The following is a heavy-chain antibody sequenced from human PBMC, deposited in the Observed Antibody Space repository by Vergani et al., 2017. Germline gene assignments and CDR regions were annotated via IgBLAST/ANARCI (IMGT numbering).Heavy chain of an antibody. CDR1: GITFKSYA. V-gene: IGHV3-23*01. CDR3: AKLPPQYTYGPNYYYYYMDV. Sequence: EVQLLESGGGLVQPGGSLRVSCAASGITFKSYAMSWVRQAPGKGLEWVSAISASGSSTHYADSLKGRFTISRDNSKNILYLQMNSLRAEDTAVYHCAKLPPQYTYGPNYYYYYMDVWGK. D-gene: IGHD5-18*01. J-gene: IGHJ6*03. CDR2: ISASGSST.